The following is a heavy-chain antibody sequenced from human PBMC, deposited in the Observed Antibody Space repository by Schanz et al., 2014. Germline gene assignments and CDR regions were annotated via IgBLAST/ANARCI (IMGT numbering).Heavy chain of an antibody. CDR2: ISTSGTYM. J-gene: IGHJ5*01. V-gene: IGHV3-21*04. D-gene: IGHD2-15*01. CDR3: AKTPREYCNYDNCPNWFDS. CDR1: GFAFSSFA. Sequence: EVQLMESGGGLVKPGGSLRLSCVASGFAFSSFAMTWVRQAPGRGLEWVSSISTSGTYMYIADSVKGRFTISRDNAKSSLYLEMNSLRAEDTAVYYCAKTPREYCNYDNCPNWFDSWGQGTLVTASS.